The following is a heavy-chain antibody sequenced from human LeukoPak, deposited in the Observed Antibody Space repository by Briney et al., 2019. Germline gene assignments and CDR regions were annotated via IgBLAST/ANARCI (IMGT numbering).Heavy chain of an antibody. CDR1: GFTFSSYG. V-gene: IGHV3-30*03. CDR2: ISYDGSNK. J-gene: IGHJ4*02. Sequence: PGGSLRLSCAASGFTFSSYGMHWVRQAPGKGLEWVAVISYDGSNKYYAGSVKGRFTISRDNSKNTLYLHVNSLRSDDTAVYYCARESQVDTAMATDYWGQGTLVTVSS. CDR3: ARESQVDTAMATDY. D-gene: IGHD5-18*01.